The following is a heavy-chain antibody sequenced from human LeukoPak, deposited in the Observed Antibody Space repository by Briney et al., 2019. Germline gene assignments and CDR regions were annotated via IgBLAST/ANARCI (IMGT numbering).Heavy chain of an antibody. CDR3: AKYETSGYYFDY. J-gene: IGHJ4*02. CDR2: MFDTGSP. V-gene: IGHV4-59*01. CDR1: GGSISTSY. D-gene: IGHD3-22*01. Sequence: PSETLSLTCTVSGGSISTSYRAWIRQPPGKGLEWIGYMFDTGSPNYNPSLKSRVTISVDTSKNQFSLEVSSVTAAVTAFYYCAKYETSGYYFDYWGRGTLVTVSS.